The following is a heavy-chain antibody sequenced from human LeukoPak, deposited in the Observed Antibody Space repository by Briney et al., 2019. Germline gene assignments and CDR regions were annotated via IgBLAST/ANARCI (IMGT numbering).Heavy chain of an antibody. CDR3: ARDSISRVNYYYYYMDV. CDR2: INPSGGST. D-gene: IGHD2/OR15-2a*01. CDR1: GGTFSSYA. Sequence: GASVKVSCKASGGTFSSYAISWVRQAPGQGLEWMGIINPSGGSTSYAQKFQGRVTMTRDMSTSTVYMELSSLRSEDTAVYYCARDSISRVNYYYYYMDVWGKGTTVTVSS. V-gene: IGHV1-46*01. J-gene: IGHJ6*03.